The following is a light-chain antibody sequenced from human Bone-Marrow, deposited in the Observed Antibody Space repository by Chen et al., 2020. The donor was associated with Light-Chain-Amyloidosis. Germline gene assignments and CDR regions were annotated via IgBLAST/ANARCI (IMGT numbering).Light chain of an antibody. J-gene: IGLJ3*02. CDR1: SGSIATNY. V-gene: IGLV6-57*01. CDR2: EDD. CDR3: QSYQGSSQGV. Sequence: NFMLTQPHSVSESPGKTVIISCTRSSGSIATNYVQRYQQRPGSSPTAVIYEDDQRPSGVPDRFTGSIDRSSNSASLTSSGLKNEDEADYYCQSYQGSSQGVFGGGTKLTVL.